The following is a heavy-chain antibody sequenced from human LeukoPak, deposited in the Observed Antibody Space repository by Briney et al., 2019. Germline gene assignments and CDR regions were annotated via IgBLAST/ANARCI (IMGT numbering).Heavy chain of an antibody. CDR1: GGSISSGGYY. Sequence: MTSQTLSLTCTVSGGSISSGGYYWSWIRQPPGKGLEWIGYIYHSGSTYYNPSLKSRVTISVDRSKNQFSLKLSSVTAADTAVYYCARDLLEYSSSSVGYWGQGTLVTVSS. CDR3: ARDLLEYSSSSVGY. D-gene: IGHD6-6*01. V-gene: IGHV4-30-2*01. J-gene: IGHJ4*02. CDR2: IYHSGST.